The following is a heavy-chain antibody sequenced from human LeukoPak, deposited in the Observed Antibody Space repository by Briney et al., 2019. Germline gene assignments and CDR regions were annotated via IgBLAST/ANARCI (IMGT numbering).Heavy chain of an antibody. D-gene: IGHD6-13*01. V-gene: IGHV3-7*01. Sequence: GGSLRLSCAASGFTFSSHYMSWVRQAPGKGLEWVANIKGDGSEKYYVDSVEGRFSISRDNPKNSFYLQMNSLRAEDTAVYYCAREGRWYNFDYWGQGTLVTVSS. J-gene: IGHJ4*02. CDR3: AREGRWYNFDY. CDR1: GFTFSSHY. CDR2: IKGDGSEK.